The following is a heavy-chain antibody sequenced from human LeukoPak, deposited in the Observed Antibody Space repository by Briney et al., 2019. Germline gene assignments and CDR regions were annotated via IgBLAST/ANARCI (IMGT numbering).Heavy chain of an antibody. CDR2: IYYSGST. Sequence: SQTLSLTCTVSGGSISSGGYSWSWIRQHPGKGLEWIGYIYYSGSTYYNPSLKSRVTISVDTSKNQFSLKLSSVTAPDTAVYYCARGAIAASTNWFDPWGQGTLVTVSS. CDR3: ARGAIAASTNWFDP. J-gene: IGHJ5*02. D-gene: IGHD6-13*01. V-gene: IGHV4-31*03. CDR1: GGSISSGGYS.